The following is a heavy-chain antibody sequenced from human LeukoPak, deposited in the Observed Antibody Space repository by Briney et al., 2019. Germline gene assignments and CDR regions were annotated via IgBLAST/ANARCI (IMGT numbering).Heavy chain of an antibody. V-gene: IGHV4-4*09. Sequence: SETLSLTCTVSGGSISSYYWSWIRQPPGKGLEWIGYIYTSGSTNYNPSLKSRVTISVDTSKNQFSLRVASVTAADTAVYYCARRTYSYGFRFDPWGQGTLVTVSS. CDR2: IYTSGST. CDR1: GGSISSYY. CDR3: ARRTYSYGFRFDP. J-gene: IGHJ5*02. D-gene: IGHD3-16*02.